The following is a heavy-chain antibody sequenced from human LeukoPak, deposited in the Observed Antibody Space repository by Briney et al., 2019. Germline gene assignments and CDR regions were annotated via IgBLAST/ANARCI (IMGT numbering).Heavy chain of an antibody. CDR3: AGSSSSSWADAFDI. D-gene: IGHD6-13*01. Sequence: GGSLRLSCAASGFTVSSNYMSWVRQAPGKGLEWVSVIYSGGSTYYADSVKGRFTISRDNSKNTLYLQMNSLRAGDTAVYYCAGSSSSSWADAFDIWGQGTMGTVSS. V-gene: IGHV3-53*01. CDR2: IYSGGST. J-gene: IGHJ3*02. CDR1: GFTVSSNY.